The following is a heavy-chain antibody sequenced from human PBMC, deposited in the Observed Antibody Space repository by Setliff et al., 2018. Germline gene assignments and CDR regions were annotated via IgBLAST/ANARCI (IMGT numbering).Heavy chain of an antibody. J-gene: IGHJ4*02. CDR3: ARDGGEY. D-gene: IGHD3-16*01. V-gene: IGHV4-38-2*02. CDR1: GYSIRSGNY. Sequence: SETLSLTCAVSGYSIRSGNYWGWIRQPPGKGLEWIGSIYYSGSTYYNPSLKSRVTISVDTSKNQFSLKLSSVTAADTAVYYCARDGGEYWGQGTLVTV. CDR2: IYYSGST.